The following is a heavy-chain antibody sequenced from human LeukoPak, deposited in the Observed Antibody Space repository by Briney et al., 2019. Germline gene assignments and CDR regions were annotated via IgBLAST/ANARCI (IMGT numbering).Heavy chain of an antibody. CDR1: GFTFSSYG. J-gene: IGHJ4*02. CDR3: ARAYQGYYDSSAFFDY. D-gene: IGHD3-22*01. V-gene: IGHV3-NL1*01. CDR2: IYSGGST. Sequence: GGSLRLSCAASGFTFSSYGMHWVRQAPGKGLEWVSVIYSGGSTYYADSVKGRFTISRDNSKNTLYLQMNSLRAEDTAVYYCARAYQGYYDSSAFFDYWGQGTLVTVSS.